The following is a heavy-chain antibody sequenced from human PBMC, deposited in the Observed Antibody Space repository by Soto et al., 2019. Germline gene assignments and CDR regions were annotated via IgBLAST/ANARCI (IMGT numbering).Heavy chain of an antibody. D-gene: IGHD1-1*01. J-gene: IGHJ4*02. CDR3: ARHYPIGNNWNYFDY. CDR1: DGSISSYY. CDR2: IFYTGST. Sequence: PSETLSLTCTVSDGSISSYYWGWIPQPPGKGLEWIGYIFYTGSTNYNPPLKSRVTISVDTPKNQFPLKLSSVTAADTAVYYCARHYPIGNNWNYFDYWGQGTLVTVSS. V-gene: IGHV4-59*08.